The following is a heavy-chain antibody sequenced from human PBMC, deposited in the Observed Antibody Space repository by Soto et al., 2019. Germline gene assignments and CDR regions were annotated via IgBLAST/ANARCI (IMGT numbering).Heavy chain of an antibody. Sequence: GESLKISCKGSGYSFTSYWIGWVRQMPGKGLEWMGIIYPGDSDTRYSPSFQGQVTISADKSISTAYLQWSSLKASDTAMYYCARREGGPYYYYYGMDVWGQGTTVTVSS. D-gene: IGHD3-16*01. J-gene: IGHJ6*02. CDR2: IYPGDSDT. V-gene: IGHV5-51*01. CDR1: GYSFTSYW. CDR3: ARREGGPYYYYYGMDV.